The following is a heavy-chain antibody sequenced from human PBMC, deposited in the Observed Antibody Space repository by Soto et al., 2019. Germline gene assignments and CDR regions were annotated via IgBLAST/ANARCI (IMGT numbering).Heavy chain of an antibody. CDR1: GGTFSSYT. Sequence: SVKVSFKASGGTFSSYTISWVRQAPGQGLEWMGRIIPILGIANYAQKFQGRVTITADKSTSTAYMELSSLRSEDTAVYYCARDIVVAPAAITYPGHDYYYYGIDVWG. V-gene: IGHV1-69*04. D-gene: IGHD2-2*01. CDR3: ARDIVVAPAAITYPGHDYYYYGIDV. J-gene: IGHJ6*02. CDR2: IIPILGIA.